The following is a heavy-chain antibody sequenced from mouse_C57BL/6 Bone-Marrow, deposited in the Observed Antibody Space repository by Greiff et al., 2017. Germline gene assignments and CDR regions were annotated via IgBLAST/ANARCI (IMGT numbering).Heavy chain of an antibody. D-gene: IGHD3-1*01. CDR3: ARSGYGGFAY. CDR1: GYSFTGYY. V-gene: IGHV1-42*01. J-gene: IGHJ3*01. Sequence: EVKLQESGPELVKPGASVKISCKASGYSFTGYYMNWVKQSPEKSLEWIGEINPSTGGTTYNQKFKAKATLTVDKSSSTAYMQLKSLTSEDSAVYYCARSGYGGFAYWGQGTLVTVSA. CDR2: INPSTGGT.